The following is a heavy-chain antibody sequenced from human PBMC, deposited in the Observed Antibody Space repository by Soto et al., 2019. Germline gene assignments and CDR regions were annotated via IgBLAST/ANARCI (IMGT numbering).Heavy chain of an antibody. J-gene: IGHJ4*02. V-gene: IGHV1-8*01. CDR2: MNPNSGNT. CDR3: ARGVHFYYYGSGSYYSPHFDY. Sequence: ASVKVSCKASGYTSTSYDINWVRQATGQGLEWMGWMNPNSGNTGYAQKFQGRVTMTRNTSISTAYMELSSLRSEDTAVYYCARGVHFYYYGSGSYYSPHFDYWGQGTLVTVSS. CDR1: GYTSTSYD. D-gene: IGHD3-10*01.